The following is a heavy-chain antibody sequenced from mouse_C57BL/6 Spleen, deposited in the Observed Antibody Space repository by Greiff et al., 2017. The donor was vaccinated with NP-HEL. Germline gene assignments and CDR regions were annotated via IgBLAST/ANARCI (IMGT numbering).Heavy chain of an antibody. V-gene: IGHV1-64*01. CDR3: ARGGDYSSFFAD. CDR1: GYTFTSYW. Sequence: QVQLQQSGAELVKPGASVKLSCKASGYTFTSYWMHWVKQRPGQGLEWIGMIHPNSGSTNYNEKFKSKATLTVDTSSSTAYMQLSSLTSEDSAVYYCARGGDYSSFFADWGQGTLVTVSA. CDR2: IHPNSGST. J-gene: IGHJ3*01. D-gene: IGHD2-5*01.